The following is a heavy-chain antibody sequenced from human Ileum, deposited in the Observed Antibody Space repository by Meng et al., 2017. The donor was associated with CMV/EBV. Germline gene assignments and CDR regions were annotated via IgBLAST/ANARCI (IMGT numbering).Heavy chain of an antibody. CDR1: GGSVNRNTYY. CDR2: IFDSGSA. D-gene: IGHD6-13*01. V-gene: IGHV4-39*07. J-gene: IGHJ4*02. CDR3: VRDHGSSSWFFY. Sequence: QRQESGPGLVKPPETLSLTCTASGGSVNRNTYYWGWIRQPPGKSLEWIGTIFDSGSAFYNPSLQSRVSVSIDMSRNQLSLSLSSVTAADTAVYYCVRDHGSSSWFFYWGQGTLVTVSS.